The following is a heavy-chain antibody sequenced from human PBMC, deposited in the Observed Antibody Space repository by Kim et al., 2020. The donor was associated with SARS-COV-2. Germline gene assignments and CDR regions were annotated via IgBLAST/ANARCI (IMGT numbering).Heavy chain of an antibody. Sequence: SETLSLTCIVSGGSISSDGYFWSWIRHHPGKGLEWIGHVSYSGNAYYSPSLKGRVIISLDTSKNQFSLKLSSVTAADTAVYYCARDSVLRGVKSYFDYWGQGTLLTVSS. CDR2: VSYSGNA. V-gene: IGHV4-31*03. CDR1: GGSISSDGYF. J-gene: IGHJ4*02. CDR3: ARDSVLRGVKSYFDY. D-gene: IGHD3-10*01.